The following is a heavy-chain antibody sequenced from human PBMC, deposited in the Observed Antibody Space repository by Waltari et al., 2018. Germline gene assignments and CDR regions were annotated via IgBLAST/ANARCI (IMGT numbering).Heavy chain of an antibody. J-gene: IGHJ4*02. Sequence: QVQLQESGPGLVKPSETLSLTCTFSGYSISSGYYWGWIRQPPGKGLEWIGSSYHRGSTYYNPSLKSRVTISVDTSKNQFSLKLSSVTAADTAVYYCARDKDDPDYFDYWGQGTLVTVSS. CDR1: GYSISSGYY. D-gene: IGHD3-3*01. CDR3: ARDKDDPDYFDY. V-gene: IGHV4-38-2*02. CDR2: SYHRGST.